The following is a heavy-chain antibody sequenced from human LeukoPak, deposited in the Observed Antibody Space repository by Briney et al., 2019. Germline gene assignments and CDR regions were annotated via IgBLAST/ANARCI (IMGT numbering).Heavy chain of an antibody. Sequence: SETLSLTCTVSGGSISSYYWSWIRQPPGKGLEWIGYIYYSGSTNYNPSLKSRATISVATSKNQFSLKLSSVTAAATAVYYCARDSSWYSSSSFNTDAFDIWGQRTMVTVSS. D-gene: IGHD6-6*01. V-gene: IGHV4-59*01. CDR2: IYYSGST. CDR3: ARDSSWYSSSSFNTDAFDI. CDR1: GGSISSYY. J-gene: IGHJ3*02.